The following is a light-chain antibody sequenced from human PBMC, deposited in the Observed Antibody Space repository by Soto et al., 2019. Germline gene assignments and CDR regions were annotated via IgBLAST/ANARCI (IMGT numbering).Light chain of an antibody. V-gene: IGKV3-15*01. Sequence: EIVMTQSPATLSVSPGDRATLSCRASQSVSSNLAWYQQKPGQAPRLLIYGASTRATGIPARFSGSGSGTEFTLTISSLQSEDFAVYFCQHYNNWPYTCGQGTRLEIK. J-gene: IGKJ2*01. CDR3: QHYNNWPYT. CDR2: GAS. CDR1: QSVSSN.